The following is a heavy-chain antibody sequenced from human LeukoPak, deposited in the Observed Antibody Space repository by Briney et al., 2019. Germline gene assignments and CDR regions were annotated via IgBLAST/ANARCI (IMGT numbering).Heavy chain of an antibody. CDR1: GYTFTGNY. CDR3: ARGQGYNYAPFDY. V-gene: IGHV1-69*05. Sequence: ASVKVSCKASGYTFTGNYMHWVRQAPGQGLEWMGGIIPIFGTANNAQKFQGRVTITTDESTSTAYMELSSLRSEDTAVYYCARGQGYNYAPFDYWGQGTLVTVSS. J-gene: IGHJ4*02. CDR2: IIPIFGTA. D-gene: IGHD5-18*01.